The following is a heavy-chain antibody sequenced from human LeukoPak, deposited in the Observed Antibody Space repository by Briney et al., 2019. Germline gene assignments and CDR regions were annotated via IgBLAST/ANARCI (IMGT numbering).Heavy chain of an antibody. CDR1: GYTFTSYD. D-gene: IGHD2-2*02. CDR3: ARASCSSTSCYTGAYYYMDV. CDR2: MNPNSGNT. Sequence: VASVKVSCKASGYTFTSYDINWVRQATGQGLEWMGWMNPNSGNTGYAQKFQGRVTMTRNTSISTAYMELSSLRSEDTAVYYCARASCSSTSCYTGAYYYMDVWGKGTTVTVSS. V-gene: IGHV1-8*01. J-gene: IGHJ6*03.